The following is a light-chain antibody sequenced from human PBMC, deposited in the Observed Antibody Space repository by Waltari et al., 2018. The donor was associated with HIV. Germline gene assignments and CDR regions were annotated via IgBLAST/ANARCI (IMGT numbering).Light chain of an antibody. CDR2: GNT. Sequence: QSVVTQPPSVSGAPGQTVATSCTGSSSHNGAGYDAPWYQHSPGAHPTVVIYGNTNRPSGVPDRFSGSKSGSAASLVIAGLQADDEAEYYCQSYDKSLSGWVFGGGTKVTVL. CDR1: SSHNGAGYD. J-gene: IGLJ3*02. V-gene: IGLV1-40*01. CDR3: QSYDKSLSGWV.